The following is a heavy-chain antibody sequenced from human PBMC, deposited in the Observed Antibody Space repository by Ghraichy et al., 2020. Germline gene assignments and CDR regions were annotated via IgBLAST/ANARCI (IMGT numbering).Heavy chain of an antibody. Sequence: GESLNISCKGSRYSFNTYWIGWVRQKPGKGLEWMGIIYPDDSDTTYSPSFQGQVTISADRSISTAYLQWSSLKASDTAMYYCARHLDYNASGKYRAFDIWGQGTMVTVSS. CDR1: RYSFNTYW. J-gene: IGHJ3*02. V-gene: IGHV5-51*01. CDR2: IYPDDSDT. D-gene: IGHD3-10*01. CDR3: ARHLDYNASGKYRAFDI.